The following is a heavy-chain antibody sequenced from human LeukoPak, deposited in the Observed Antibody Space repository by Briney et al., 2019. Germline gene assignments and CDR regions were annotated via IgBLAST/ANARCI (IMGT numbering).Heavy chain of an antibody. J-gene: IGHJ5*02. CDR1: GYTFTSYY. V-gene: IGHV1-46*01. D-gene: IGHD6-13*01. Sequence: ASVKVSCKASGYTFTSYYMHWVRQALGQGLEWMGIINPSGGSTSYAQKFQGRVTMTRDTSTSTVYMELSSLRSEDTAVYYCARDSSSSSWYPYDWFDPWGQGTLVTVSS. CDR3: ARDSSSSSWYPYDWFDP. CDR2: INPSGGST.